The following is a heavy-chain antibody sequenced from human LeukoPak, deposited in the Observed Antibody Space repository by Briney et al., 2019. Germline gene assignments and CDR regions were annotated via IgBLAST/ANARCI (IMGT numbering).Heavy chain of an antibody. CDR3: ANRRWSANWFDQ. Sequence: AGPTLVKTTQRHTLTCTYTGWARSTSGVGVGWIRQPPGKALEWLALIYWDDDKRYSPSLKSRLTITKDTSKNQVVLTMTNMDRSQTATYYCANRRWSANWFDQWGQGTLVTVSS. CDR1: GWARSTSGVG. V-gene: IGHV2-5*02. D-gene: IGHD6-13*01. CDR2: IYWDDDK. J-gene: IGHJ5*02.